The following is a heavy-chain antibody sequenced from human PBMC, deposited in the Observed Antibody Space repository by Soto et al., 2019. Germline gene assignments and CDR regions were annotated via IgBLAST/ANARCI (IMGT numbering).Heavy chain of an antibody. D-gene: IGHD6-13*01. Sequence: PGGSLRLSCAVSGFSFSTYAMSWVRQAPGKGLEWVSGISAGGGTTYYADTVKGRFTVSRDNPKNTLYLQMNSLRADDTAVYHCARDLGSWYGWFDPWGQGTLVTVSS. CDR2: ISAGGGTT. CDR1: GFSFSTYA. V-gene: IGHV3-23*01. CDR3: ARDLGSWYGWFDP. J-gene: IGHJ5*02.